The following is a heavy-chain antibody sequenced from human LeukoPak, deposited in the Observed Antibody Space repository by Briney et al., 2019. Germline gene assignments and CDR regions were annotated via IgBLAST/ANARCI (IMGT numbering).Heavy chain of an antibody. CDR1: GDSVSSNSAA. J-gene: IGHJ3*02. V-gene: IGHV6-1*01. Sequence: SQTLSLTFAISGDSVSSNSAAWNWLRQSPSRGLEWLGRTYYRSKWYNDYAVSVKSQITINPDTSKNQFSLQLNSVTPEDTAVYYCARDDKRKLDAFDIWGQGTMVTVSS. D-gene: IGHD1-1*01. CDR3: ARDDKRKLDAFDI. CDR2: TYYRSKWYN.